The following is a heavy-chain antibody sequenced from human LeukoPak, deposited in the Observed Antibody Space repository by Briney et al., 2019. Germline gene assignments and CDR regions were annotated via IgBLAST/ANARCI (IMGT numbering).Heavy chain of an antibody. CDR2: IYPNRGGT. CDR1: GYTLTGYY. CDR3: ARDERGGYRNIDF. Sequence: GSSVKVSCQACGYTLTGYYLHSLRQAPGKQLEWMGWIYPNRGGTNYLQKFQGRVTMPRDRSISKDYMGLSRLGSDDTAVYYCARDERGGYRNIDFWGKGTPVTVSS. D-gene: IGHD3-22*01. J-gene: IGHJ6*03. V-gene: IGHV1-2*02.